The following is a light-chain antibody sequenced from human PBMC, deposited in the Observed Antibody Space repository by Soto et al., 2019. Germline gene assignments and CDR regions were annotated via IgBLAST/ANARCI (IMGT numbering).Light chain of an antibody. Sequence: IVLTQTQGTLSLSPGEIVTLSCRASQSVTTRLAWYQHKPGQAPTLLMSGASNRASGVPVRFSGSGSGTDFTLTITRLEPEDFALYYCQQYGGSPITFGLGTRLAI. J-gene: IGKJ5*01. CDR3: QQYGGSPIT. CDR1: QSVTTR. V-gene: IGKV3-20*01. CDR2: GAS.